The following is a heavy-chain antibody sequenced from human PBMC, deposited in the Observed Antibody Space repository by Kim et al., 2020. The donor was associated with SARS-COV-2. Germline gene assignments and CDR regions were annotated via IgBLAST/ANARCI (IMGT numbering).Heavy chain of an antibody. CDR3: ARDGDGTGYSYYYTGMDV. CDR1: GFTFSRYW. D-gene: IGHD3-9*01. V-gene: IGHV3-7*01. CDR2: IKQDGSDK. Sequence: GGSLRLSCAASGFTFSRYWMSWVRQAPGKGLEWVANIKQDGSDKYSVDSVRGRFTISRDNAKNSLYLQMNFLRVDDTAVYYCARDGDGTGYSYYYTGMDVWGQGTTVTVSS. J-gene: IGHJ6*02.